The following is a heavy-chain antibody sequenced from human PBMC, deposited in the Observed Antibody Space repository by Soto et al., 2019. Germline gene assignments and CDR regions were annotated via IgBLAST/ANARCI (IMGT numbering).Heavy chain of an antibody. D-gene: IGHD3-22*01. CDR1: GFTLSNYW. J-gene: IGHJ2*01. V-gene: IGHV3-7*05. CDR3: ATTHLRESSGYWKFDL. CDR2: INQDGSEE. Sequence: EVQLVESGGGLVQPGGSLRLSCAASGFTLSNYWMAWVRQAPGKGLEWVANINQDGSEEHYVDSAKGRFTISRDNAKSSLYLPMNSLSAEQKALFYSATTHLRESSGYWKFDLWGRGPLVAVSS.